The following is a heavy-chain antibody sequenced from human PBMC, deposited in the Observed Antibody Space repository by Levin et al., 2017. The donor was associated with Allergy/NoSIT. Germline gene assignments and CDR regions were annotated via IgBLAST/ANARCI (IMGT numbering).Heavy chain of an antibody. D-gene: IGHD2-2*01. V-gene: IGHV3-74*01. CDR3: AKDLSAVPAANYYYAMDV. CDR2: LNSDGTST. CDR1: EFSITNYW. J-gene: IGHJ6*02. Sequence: GGSLRLSCAASEFSITNYWMHWVRQAPGEGLVWVSRLNSDGTSTTYADSVKGRFIISRDNSKNTLYLQVNSLRAEDTALYYCAKDLSAVPAANYYYAMDVWGQGTTVTVSS.